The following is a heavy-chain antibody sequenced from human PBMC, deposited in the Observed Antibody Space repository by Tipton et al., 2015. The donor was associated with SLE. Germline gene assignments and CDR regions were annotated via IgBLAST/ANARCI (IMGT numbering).Heavy chain of an antibody. Sequence: TLSLTCTVSGGSITSSHDYWGWIRQPPGKGLEWIGSIHHSGSAYDNPSLKSRVTISPDTSKNQFSLRLISVTAADTAVYYCARVGLITPDAFDIWGQGTLVTVSS. CDR3: ARVGLITPDAFDI. CDR1: GGSITSSHDY. J-gene: IGHJ3*02. D-gene: IGHD3-16*01. V-gene: IGHV4-39*07. CDR2: IHHSGSA.